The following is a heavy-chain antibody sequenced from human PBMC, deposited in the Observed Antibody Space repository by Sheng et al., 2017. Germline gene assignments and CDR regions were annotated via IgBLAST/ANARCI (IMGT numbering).Heavy chain of an antibody. J-gene: IGHJ3*02. D-gene: IGHD6-19*01. CDR2: INHSGST. V-gene: IGHV4-34*01. Sequence: QVQLQQWGAGLLKPSETLSLTCAVYGGSFSGYYWSWIRQPPGKGLEWIGEINHSGSTNYNPSLKSRVTISVDTSKNQFSLKLSSVTAADTAVYYCARRGVAGRRGAAFDIWGQGDKWSPSLQ. CDR3: ARRGVAGRRGAAFDI. CDR1: GGSFSGYY.